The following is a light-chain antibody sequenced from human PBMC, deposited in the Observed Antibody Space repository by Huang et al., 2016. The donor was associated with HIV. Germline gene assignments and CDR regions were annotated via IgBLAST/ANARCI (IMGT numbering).Light chain of an antibody. V-gene: IGKV1-5*03. Sequence: DIQMTQSPSTLSASVGDRATITIRASQSISSWLAWYQQKPGKAPKLLIYKGSNLESGVSSRFSGSGSGTEFTLTINSLQPDDFASYYCQQYISYPWTFGQGTKVEIK. CDR2: KGS. CDR3: QQYISYPWT. CDR1: QSISSW. J-gene: IGKJ1*01.